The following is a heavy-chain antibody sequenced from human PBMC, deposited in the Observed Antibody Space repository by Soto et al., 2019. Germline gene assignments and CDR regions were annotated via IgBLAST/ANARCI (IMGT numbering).Heavy chain of an antibody. Sequence: GWSLRLSCTASGFTFGDYAMSWVRQAPGKGLEWVGFIRSKSSGGTTDYAASVKGRFTISRDDSKSIAYLQMNSLKTEDTAVYYCTRDTLAVAGGSWGQGTLVTVSS. V-gene: IGHV3-49*04. CDR1: GFTFGDYA. CDR2: IRSKSSGGTT. J-gene: IGHJ5*02. CDR3: TRDTLAVAGGS. D-gene: IGHD6-19*01.